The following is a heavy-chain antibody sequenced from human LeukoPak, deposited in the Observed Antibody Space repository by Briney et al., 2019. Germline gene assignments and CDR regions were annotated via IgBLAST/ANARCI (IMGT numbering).Heavy chain of an antibody. D-gene: IGHD3-10*01. V-gene: IGHV4-39*07. J-gene: IGHJ4*02. CDR1: GGSISSSSYY. CDR2: IYYSGST. Sequence: SETLSLTCTVSGGSISSSSYYWGWIRQPPGKGLEWIGSIYYSGSTYYNPSLKSRVTISVDTSKNQFSLKLSSVTAADTAVYYWASSEFMVRGGPFDYWGQGTLVTVSS. CDR3: ASSEFMVRGGPFDY.